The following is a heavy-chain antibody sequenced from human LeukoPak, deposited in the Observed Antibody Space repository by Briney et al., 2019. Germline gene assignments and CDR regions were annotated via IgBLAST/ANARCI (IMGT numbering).Heavy chain of an antibody. CDR2: IYSGGST. V-gene: IGHV3-53*04. D-gene: IGHD6-19*01. CDR1: GFTVSSNY. Sequence: GGSLRLSCAASGFTVSSNYMSWVRQAPGKGLEWVSVIYSGGSTYYADSVKGRLTISRHNSKNTLYLQMNSLRAEDTAVYYCARGQWLVLDYWGQGTLVTVSS. J-gene: IGHJ4*02. CDR3: ARGQWLVLDY.